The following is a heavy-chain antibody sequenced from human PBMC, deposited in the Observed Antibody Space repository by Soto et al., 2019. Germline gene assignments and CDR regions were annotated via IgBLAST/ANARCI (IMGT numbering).Heavy chain of an antibody. J-gene: IGHJ6*02. CDR1: GYTFTSYY. Sequence: EASVKVSCKASGYTFTSYYMHWVRQAPGQGLEWMGKINPSVGSANYAQKFQGRVTMTTDTSTSTVYMELSSLRSEDTAVYYCARIWGYFSGGSCYINYDYGMAVWGQGTTVTVSS. V-gene: IGHV1-46*01. D-gene: IGHD2-15*01. CDR2: INPSVGSA. CDR3: ARIWGYFSGGSCYINYDYGMAV.